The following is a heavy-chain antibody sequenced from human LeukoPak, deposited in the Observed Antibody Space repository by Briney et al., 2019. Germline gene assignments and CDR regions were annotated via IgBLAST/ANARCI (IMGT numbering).Heavy chain of an antibody. CDR3: ARERNTMVRGADY. V-gene: IGHV4-4*02. CDR1: GGSISSSNW. J-gene: IGHJ4*02. Sequence: SETLSLTCAVSGGSISSSNWWSWVRQPPGKGLEWIGEIYHSGSTYYNPSLKSRVTISVDTSKNQFSLKLSSVTAADTAVYYCARERNTMVRGADYWGQGTLVTVSS. D-gene: IGHD3-10*01. CDR2: IYHSGST.